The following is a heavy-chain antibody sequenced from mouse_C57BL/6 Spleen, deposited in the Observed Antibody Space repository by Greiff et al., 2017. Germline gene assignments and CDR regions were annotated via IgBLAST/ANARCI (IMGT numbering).Heavy chain of an antibody. J-gene: IGHJ2*01. CDR3: ARNYRDGEKKYSCDY. CDR2: INPNNGDT. CDR1: GYTFTDYN. V-gene: IGHV1-22*01. Sequence: EVQLQQSGPELVKPGASVKMSCKASGYTFTDYNMHWVKQSHGKSLEWIGYINPNNGDTSYNQKFKGKATLALNKSSRTAYMEHRSMTSEESAVYYGARNYRDGEKKYSCDYWGQGTTLTVSS. D-gene: IGHD1-1*01.